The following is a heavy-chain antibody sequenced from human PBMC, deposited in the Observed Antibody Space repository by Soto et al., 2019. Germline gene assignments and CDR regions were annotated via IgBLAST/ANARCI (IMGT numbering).Heavy chain of an antibody. D-gene: IGHD2-21*02. J-gene: IGHJ4*02. Sequence: QVQLVQSGAEVKKPGSSVKVSCKASGVTFSSNRINWVRQAPGQGLEWMGGIIPPFRTANYAQKFLDRVTITADESTSTAYMALSSLRSEDTAVYYCARDAGAVVTPFDYWGQGTLVTVSS. CDR2: IIPPFRTA. CDR1: GVTFSSNR. V-gene: IGHV1-69*12. CDR3: ARDAGAVVTPFDY.